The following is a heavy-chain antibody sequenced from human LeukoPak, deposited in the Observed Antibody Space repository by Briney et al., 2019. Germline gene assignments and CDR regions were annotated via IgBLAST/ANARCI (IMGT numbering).Heavy chain of an antibody. V-gene: IGHV3-21*01. CDR2: ISSGSSYI. J-gene: IGHJ4*02. CDR1: GFTLSSYN. CDR3: TRGYRGADN. D-gene: IGHD3-16*02. Sequence: GGSLRLSCVGSGFTLSSYNMNWVRQAPGKGLEWVSSISSGSSYIYYADSVKGRFTISRDNAKNSLYLQLNSLRAEDTAVYFCTRGYRGADNWGQGTLVTVSS.